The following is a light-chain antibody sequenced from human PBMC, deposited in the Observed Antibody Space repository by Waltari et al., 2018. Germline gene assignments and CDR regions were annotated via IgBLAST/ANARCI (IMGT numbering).Light chain of an antibody. Sequence: DIQMMQSPSSLSASVGDTVPITCQASQGIGNNLNWYQQKPGNAPKFLISRASSLQDGVPSRFIGGGSGTDFSLTINGLQPEDLATYYCQQGSAFPYTFGQGTKLDI. J-gene: IGKJ2*01. V-gene: IGKV1-16*01. CDR2: RAS. CDR1: QGIGNN. CDR3: QQGSAFPYT.